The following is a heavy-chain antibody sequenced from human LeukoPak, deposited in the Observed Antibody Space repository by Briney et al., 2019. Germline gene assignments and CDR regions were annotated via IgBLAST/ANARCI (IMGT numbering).Heavy chain of an antibody. D-gene: IGHD2-2*01. J-gene: IGHJ4*02. Sequence: GGSLRLSCAGSGFTFINYWISWVRQAPGRGLEWVANIKQDGSEYYYVDSVKGRFTISRDNAKNSLYLQMNSLRAEDTAVYYCARALGYCSSASCYYFDNWGQGTLVTVPS. CDR2: IKQDGSEY. V-gene: IGHV3-7*01. CDR1: GFTFINYW. CDR3: ARALGYCSSASCYYFDN.